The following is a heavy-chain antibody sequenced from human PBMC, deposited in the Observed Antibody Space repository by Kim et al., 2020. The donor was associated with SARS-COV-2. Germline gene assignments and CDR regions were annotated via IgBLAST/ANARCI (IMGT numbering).Heavy chain of an antibody. CDR2: IYYSGST. CDR1: GGSISSGGYY. Sequence: SETLSLTCTVSGGSISSGGYYWSWIRQHPGKGLEWIGYIYYSGSTYYNPSLKSRVTISVDTSKNQFSLKLSSVTAADTAVYYCAREVAGTPTVYFDYWGQGTLVTVSS. CDR3: AREVAGTPTVYFDY. J-gene: IGHJ4*02. V-gene: IGHV4-31*03. D-gene: IGHD5-12*01.